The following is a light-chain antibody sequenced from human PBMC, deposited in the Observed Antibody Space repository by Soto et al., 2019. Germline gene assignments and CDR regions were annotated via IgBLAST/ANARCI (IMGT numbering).Light chain of an antibody. CDR2: DAS. CDR1: QRISIS. J-gene: IGKJ2*01. CDR3: QQYESYPYS. Sequence: IQMTQSPSTVSASVGDRVTITCRASQRISISLAWYQQKPGKAPKVLIYDASSLDSGVPSRFSGSGYGTEFTLTVSSLQPGDFATYSCQQYESYPYSFGQGTKLEIK. V-gene: IGKV1-5*01.